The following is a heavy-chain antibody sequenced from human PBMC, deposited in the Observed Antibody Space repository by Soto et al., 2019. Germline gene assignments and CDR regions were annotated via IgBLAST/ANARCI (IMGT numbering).Heavy chain of an antibody. D-gene: IGHD3-3*01. J-gene: IGHJ4*02. Sequence: QVQLQQWGAGLLKPSETLSLTCAVYGVSLSGYYWSWIRQPPGKGLEWIGEINHSGSTNYSPSLKSRVTILVDTSKNQFSLQLSSVTAADTAMYYCARGDFAWEPSTDYWGQGTLVTVSS. V-gene: IGHV4-34*01. CDR3: ARGDFAWEPSTDY. CDR1: GVSLSGYY. CDR2: INHSGST.